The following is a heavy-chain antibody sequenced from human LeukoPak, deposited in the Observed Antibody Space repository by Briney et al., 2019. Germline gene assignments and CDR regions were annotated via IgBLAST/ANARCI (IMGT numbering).Heavy chain of an antibody. D-gene: IGHD1-26*01. CDR2: ISASGGTT. V-gene: IGHV3-23*01. Sequence: GGSLRLSCAASGFTFSSYAMSWVRQAPGKGLEWVSTISASGGTTYYSDSVKGRFTISRDNSKNTLSLQMNCLRAEDTALYYRAHGKQGYWGQGTLVTVSS. CDR1: GFTFSSYA. CDR3: AHGKQGY. J-gene: IGHJ4*02.